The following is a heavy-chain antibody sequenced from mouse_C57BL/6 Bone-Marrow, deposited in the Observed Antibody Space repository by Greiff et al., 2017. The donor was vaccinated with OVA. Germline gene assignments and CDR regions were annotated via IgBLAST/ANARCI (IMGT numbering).Heavy chain of an antibody. CDR1: GYAFSSSW. CDR2: IYPGDGDT. D-gene: IGHD1-1*01. V-gene: IGHV1-82*01. Sequence: VQLVESGPELVKPGASVKISCKASGYAFSSSWMNWVKQRPGKGLEWIGRIYPGDGDTNYNGKFKGKATLTADKSSSTAYMQLSSLTSEDSAVYFCARYYYARHPYAMDYWGQGTSVTVSS. CDR3: ARYYYARHPYAMDY. J-gene: IGHJ4*01.